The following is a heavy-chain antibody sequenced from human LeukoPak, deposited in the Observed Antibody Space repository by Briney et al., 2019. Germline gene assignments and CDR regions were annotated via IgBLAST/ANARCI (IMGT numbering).Heavy chain of an antibody. CDR2: IVVGSGNT. V-gene: IGHV1-58*02. CDR3: AARGGQQLAQGRYYYYGTDV. J-gene: IGHJ6*02. CDR1: GFTFTSSA. D-gene: IGHD6-13*01. Sequence: GTSVKVSCKASGFTFTSSAMQWVRQARGQRLEWIGWIVVGSGNTNYAQKFQERVTITRDMSTSTAYMELSSLRSEDTAVYYCAARGGQQLAQGRYYYYGTDVWGQGTTVTVSS.